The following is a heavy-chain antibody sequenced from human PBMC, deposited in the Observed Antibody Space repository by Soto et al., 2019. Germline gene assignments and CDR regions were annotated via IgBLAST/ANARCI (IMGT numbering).Heavy chain of an antibody. Sequence: SETLSLTCAVYGGSFRGYFWSRIRQPPGKGLEWIGEINHSGSTNYNPSLKSRVTISVDTSKNQFSLKLSSVTAADTAVYYCARGVYDYIWGSYGSNSARRFDPWGQGTLVTVSS. CDR1: GGSFRGYF. CDR3: ARGVYDYIWGSYGSNSARRFDP. D-gene: IGHD3-16*02. J-gene: IGHJ5*02. V-gene: IGHV4-34*01. CDR2: INHSGST.